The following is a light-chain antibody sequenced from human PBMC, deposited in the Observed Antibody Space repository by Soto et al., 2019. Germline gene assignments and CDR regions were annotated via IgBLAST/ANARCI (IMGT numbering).Light chain of an antibody. CDR2: DAS. Sequence: EFVLTQSPGTLSLSPGESATHSCRAGQTARNNYLAWYQQKPGQAPRLLIYDASSRATGIPDRFSGGGSGTDFTLTISRLEPEDFAVYYCQQFSSYPLTFGGGTKVDIK. J-gene: IGKJ4*01. CDR3: QQFSSYPLT. V-gene: IGKV3-20*01. CDR1: QTARNNY.